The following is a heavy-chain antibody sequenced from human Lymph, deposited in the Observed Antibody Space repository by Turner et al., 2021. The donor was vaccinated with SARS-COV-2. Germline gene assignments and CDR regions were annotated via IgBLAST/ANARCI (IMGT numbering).Heavy chain of an antibody. V-gene: IGHV3-48*02. CDR1: GFTFSSYS. CDR2: ISISSSTI. CDR3: ARDRGGYGAYYYGMDV. D-gene: IGHD2-15*01. Sequence: EVQLVESGGGLVQPGGSVRLSCAASGFTFSSYSMNWVRQAPGKGLEWVAYISISSSTIYYADSVKGRFTISRDNAKNSLYLQMNSLRDEDTAVYYCARDRGGYGAYYYGMDVWGQGTTVTVSS. J-gene: IGHJ6*02.